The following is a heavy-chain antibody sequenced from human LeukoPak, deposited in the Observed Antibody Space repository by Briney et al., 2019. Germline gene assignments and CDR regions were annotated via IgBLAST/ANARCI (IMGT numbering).Heavy chain of an antibody. CDR1: GFTFSSYW. V-gene: IGHV3-53*01. CDR3: AKTRTSSSWFFDY. J-gene: IGHJ4*02. Sequence: GSLRLSCAAPGFTFSSYWMSWVRQAPGKGLEWVSVIHSGSNTYYAESVKGRFTISRDISENTLYLQMNSLRAEDTAVYYCAKTRTSSSWFFDYWGQGTLVTVSS. CDR2: IHSGSNT. D-gene: IGHD6-13*01.